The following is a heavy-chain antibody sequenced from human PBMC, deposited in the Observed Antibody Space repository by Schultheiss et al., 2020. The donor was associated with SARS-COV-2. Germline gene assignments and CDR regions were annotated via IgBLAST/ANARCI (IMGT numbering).Heavy chain of an antibody. CDR3: AKDSSGWSEYFQH. Sequence: GGSLRLSCAASGFTFSNAWMSWVRQAPGKGLEWVGRIKSKTDGGTTDYAAPVKGRFTISRDDSKNTLYLQMNSLKTEDTAVYYCAKDSSGWSEYFQHWGQGTLVTVSS. CDR2: IKSKTDGGTT. V-gene: IGHV3-15*01. D-gene: IGHD6-19*01. J-gene: IGHJ1*01. CDR1: GFTFSNAW.